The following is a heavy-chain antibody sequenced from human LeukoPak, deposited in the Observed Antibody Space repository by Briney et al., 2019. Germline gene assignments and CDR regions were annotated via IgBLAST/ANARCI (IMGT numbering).Heavy chain of an antibody. D-gene: IGHD3-10*01. CDR1: GYTFTSYY. CDR3: ARDPTSSIYGSGSYMHYYFDY. Sequence: ASVKVSCKASGYTFTSYYMHWVRQAPGQGLEWMGIINPSGGSTSYAQKFQGRVTMTRDTSTSTVYMELSSLRSEDTAVYYCARDPTSSIYGSGSYMHYYFDYWGQGTLVTVSS. J-gene: IGHJ4*02. CDR2: INPSGGST. V-gene: IGHV1-46*01.